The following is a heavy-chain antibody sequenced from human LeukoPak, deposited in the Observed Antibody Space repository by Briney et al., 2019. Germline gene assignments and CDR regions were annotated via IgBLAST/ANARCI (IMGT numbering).Heavy chain of an antibody. CDR1: GFTFPNYW. V-gene: IGHV3-7*01. J-gene: IGHJ4*02. CDR2: IKQDGRVK. CDR3: ARDRDEGGFDY. Sequence: GGSLRLSCVASGFTFPNYWMSWVRQAPEKGLEWVANIKQDGRVKQYVDPMKGRFTISRDNAKNSLYLQMNSLRAEDTAVYYCARDRDEGGFDYWGQGILVTVSS. D-gene: IGHD2-15*01.